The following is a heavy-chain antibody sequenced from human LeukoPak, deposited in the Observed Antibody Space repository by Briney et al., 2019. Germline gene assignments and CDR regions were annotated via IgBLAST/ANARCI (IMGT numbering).Heavy chain of an antibody. CDR3: ARDRGYSSSWYFPSNWFDP. J-gene: IGHJ5*02. D-gene: IGHD6-13*01. CDR2: ISAYNGNT. CDR1: GYTFTSYG. Sequence: GASVKVSCKASGYTFTSYGISWVRQAPGQGLEWMGWISAYNGNTNYAQKLQGRVTITADESTSTAYMELSSLRSEDTAVYYCARDRGYSSSWYFPSNWFDPWGQGTLVTVSS. V-gene: IGHV1-18*01.